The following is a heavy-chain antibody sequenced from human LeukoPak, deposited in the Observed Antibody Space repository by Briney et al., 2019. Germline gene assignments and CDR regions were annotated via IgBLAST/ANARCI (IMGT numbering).Heavy chain of an antibody. V-gene: IGHV1-2*02. CDR1: GYTFTGYY. J-gene: IGHJ4*02. CDR2: INPNSGGT. CDR3: ARTVVVTAIQDY. D-gene: IGHD2-21*02. Sequence: ASVKVSCKASGYTFTGYYMHWVRQAPGQGLEWMGWINPNSGGTNYAQKFQGRVTMTRDTSISTAYMELSRLRPDDTAVYYCARTVVVTAIQDYWGQGTLVTVSS.